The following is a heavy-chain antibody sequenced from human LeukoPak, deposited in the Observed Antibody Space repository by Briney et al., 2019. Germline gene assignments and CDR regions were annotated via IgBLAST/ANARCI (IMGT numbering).Heavy chain of an antibody. J-gene: IGHJ4*02. V-gene: IGHV1-2*02. CDR2: INPKSGGT. CDR1: GYSFTGHY. D-gene: IGHD6-13*01. Sequence: ASVKVSCKASGYSFTGHYMHWVRQAPGQGLEWMGWINPKSGGTNYAQKFQGRVTMTRDTSISTAYMDMNSLRAEDTAVYYCAKDRRIAAAAAHYFDYWGQGTLVTVSS. CDR3: AKDRRIAAAAAHYFDY.